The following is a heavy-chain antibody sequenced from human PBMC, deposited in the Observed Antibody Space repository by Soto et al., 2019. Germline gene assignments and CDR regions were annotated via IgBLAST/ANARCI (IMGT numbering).Heavy chain of an antibody. V-gene: IGHV4-30-4*01. CDR3: ARAFDILTRYYFDY. CDR1: GDSISSGDYY. J-gene: IGHJ4*02. D-gene: IGHD3-9*01. Sequence: SETLSLTCTVFGDSISSGDYYWSWIRQPPGKGLEWIGYIYYSGSTYYNPSLKSRVTISVDTSKNQFSLKLSSVTAADTAVYYCARAFDILTRYYFDYWGQGTPVTVSS. CDR2: IYYSGST.